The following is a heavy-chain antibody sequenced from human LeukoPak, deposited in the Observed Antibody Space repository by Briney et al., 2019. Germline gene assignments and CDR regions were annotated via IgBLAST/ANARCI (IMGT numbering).Heavy chain of an antibody. Sequence: SETLSLTCTVSGGSISSYYWSWIRQPPGKGLEWIGYIYYSGSTNYNPSLKSRVTISVDTSKNQFSLKLSSVTAADTAVYYCARGYYDFWSGTTVNAFDIWGQGTMVTASS. D-gene: IGHD3-3*01. CDR2: IYYSGST. CDR3: ARGYYDFWSGTTVNAFDI. J-gene: IGHJ3*02. V-gene: IGHV4-59*01. CDR1: GGSISSYY.